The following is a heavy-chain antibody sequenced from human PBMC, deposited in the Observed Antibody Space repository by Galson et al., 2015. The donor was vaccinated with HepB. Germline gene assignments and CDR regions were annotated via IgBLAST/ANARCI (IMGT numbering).Heavy chain of an antibody. CDR2: IYWDDEV. D-gene: IGHD2-2*01. CDR3: ARRRRVDCSSTSCFSEWFDP. V-gene: IGHV2-5*02. Sequence: PALVKPTQTLTLTCAFSGFSLSTSGVGVDWIRQPPGKALEWLALIYWDDEVRYSPSLKSRLTITKDTSKNQVVLTMTNMDPVDTATYYCARRRRVDCSSTSCFSEWFDPWGQGTLVTVSS. CDR1: GFSLSTSGVG. J-gene: IGHJ5*02.